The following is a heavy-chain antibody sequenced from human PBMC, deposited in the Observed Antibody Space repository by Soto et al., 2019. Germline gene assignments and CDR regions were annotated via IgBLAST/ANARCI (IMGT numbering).Heavy chain of an antibody. CDR2: IYYSGST. CDR1: VGSISSAGYY. Sequence: SETVSLTCTVSVGSISSAGYYWTWIRQHPWKGLEWIGYIYYSGSTYYNPSLNSRVTISVDTSKNQFSLKLSSVTAADTAVYYCARGSDYYDSSGHFDYWGQGTLVTVPQ. V-gene: IGHV4-31*03. J-gene: IGHJ4*02. CDR3: ARGSDYYDSSGHFDY. D-gene: IGHD3-22*01.